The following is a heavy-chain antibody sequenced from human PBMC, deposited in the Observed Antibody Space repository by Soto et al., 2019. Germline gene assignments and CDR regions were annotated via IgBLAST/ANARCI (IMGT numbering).Heavy chain of an antibody. D-gene: IGHD6-6*01. Sequence: SGPTLVNPTQTLTLTCSFSGFSLSTSGVGVGWIRQSPGKALEWLALIYWSGDEHYRPSLKSRLSIIKDTSKNHVVLIMTDMDPVCTATYYCARGLATLPVFAFDIWGQGTMVTVSS. V-gene: IGHV2-5*01. CDR2: IYWSGDE. CDR1: GFSLSTSGVG. CDR3: ARGLATLPVFAFDI. J-gene: IGHJ3*02.